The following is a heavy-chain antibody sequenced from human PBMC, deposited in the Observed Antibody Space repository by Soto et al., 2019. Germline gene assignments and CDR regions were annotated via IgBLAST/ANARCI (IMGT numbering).Heavy chain of an antibody. V-gene: IGHV3-30*03. CDR2: ISYDGSNK. CDR1: GFTFSSYG. J-gene: IGHJ4*02. Sequence: PGGSLRLSCAASGFTFSSYGMHWVRQAPGKGLEWVAVISYDGSNKYYADSVKGRFTISRDNSKNTLYLQMNSLRAEDTAVYYCACGPYGDSVFDYWGQGTLVTVSS. D-gene: IGHD4-17*01. CDR3: ACGPYGDSVFDY.